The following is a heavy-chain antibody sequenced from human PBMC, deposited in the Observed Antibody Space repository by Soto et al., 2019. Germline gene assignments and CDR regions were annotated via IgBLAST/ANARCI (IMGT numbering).Heavy chain of an antibody. V-gene: IGHV4-30-4*01. D-gene: IGHD5-18*01. J-gene: IGHJ4*02. Sequence: SETLSLTCTVSGGSISSGDYYWSWIRQPPGKGLEWIGYIYYSGSTYYNPSLKSRVTISVDTSKNQFSLKLSSVTAADTAVYYCAREDTAMVRRFDYWGQGPLVTVSS. CDR2: IYYSGST. CDR1: GGSISSGDYY. CDR3: AREDTAMVRRFDY.